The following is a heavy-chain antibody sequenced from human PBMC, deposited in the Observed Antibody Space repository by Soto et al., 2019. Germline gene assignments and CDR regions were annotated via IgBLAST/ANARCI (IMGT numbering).Heavy chain of an antibody. CDR1: GFTFSSYG. Sequence: PGGSLRLSCAASGFTFSSYGMHWVRQAPGKGLEWVAVISYDGSSKYYADSVKGRFTISRDNSKNTLYLQMNSLRAEDTAVYYCAKDWWLYGSSGPFDYWGQGALVTVSS. CDR3: AKDWWLYGSSGPFDY. V-gene: IGHV3-30*18. D-gene: IGHD3-10*01. CDR2: ISYDGSSK. J-gene: IGHJ4*02.